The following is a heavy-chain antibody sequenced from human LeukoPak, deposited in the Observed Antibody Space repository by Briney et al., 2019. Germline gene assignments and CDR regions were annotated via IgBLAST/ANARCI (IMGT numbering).Heavy chain of an antibody. J-gene: IGHJ6*01. CDR1: GYVFTGHY. Sequence: ASVKVSCKASGYVFTGHYMYWVRQGPGQGLEWLGRINPYNGDTKYAQNFQGRVTMTRETSITTAYMELSSLRSDDTAVYYCARVLYCGGHSSSRYYYGMDVWGQGTTVTVSS. V-gene: IGHV1-2*06. D-gene: IGHD2-21*01. CDR2: INPYNGDT. CDR3: ARVLYCGGHSSSRYYYGMDV.